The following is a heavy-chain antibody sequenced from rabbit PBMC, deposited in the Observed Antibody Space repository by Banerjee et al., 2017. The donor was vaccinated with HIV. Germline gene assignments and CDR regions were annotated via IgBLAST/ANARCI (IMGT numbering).Heavy chain of an antibody. CDR1: GFSFSSNYY. Sequence: QEQLVESGGGLVKPGASLTLTCTASGFSFSSNYYMCWVRQAPGKGLEWIGCIVTSSGNTYYANWVNGRFTISKTSSTTVTLQMTSLTAADTATYFCARGAPYSGDGLSLWGQGTLVTVS. CDR3: ARGAPYSGDGLSL. D-gene: IGHD4-1*01. J-gene: IGHJ3*01. CDR2: IVTSSGNT. V-gene: IGHV1S45*01.